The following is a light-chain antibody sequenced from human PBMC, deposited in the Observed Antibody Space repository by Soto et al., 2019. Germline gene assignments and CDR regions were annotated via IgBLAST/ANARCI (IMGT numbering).Light chain of an antibody. CDR2: VAS. Sequence: EIVMTQSPATLSVSPGERATLSCRASQSVSSNLAWYQQKPGQAPRLLIYVASTRPTGIPARFSGSGSGTEFTLTISSLQAEDFAVYYCQQYNNWPPTFGGGTKVEIK. J-gene: IGKJ4*01. CDR1: QSVSSN. V-gene: IGKV3-15*01. CDR3: QQYNNWPPT.